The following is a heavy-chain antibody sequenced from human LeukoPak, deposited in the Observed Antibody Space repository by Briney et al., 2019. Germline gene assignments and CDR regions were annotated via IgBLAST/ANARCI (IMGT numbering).Heavy chain of an antibody. J-gene: IGHJ4*02. D-gene: IGHD3-10*01. V-gene: IGHV3-13*01. Sequence: GGSLRLSCAASGFTFSSYDMHWVRQATGKGLEWASAIGTAGDTYYPGSVKGRFTISRENAKNSLYLQMNSLRAGDTAVYYCARAMDYGSGSYSFDYWGQGTLVTVSS. CDR2: IGTAGDT. CDR3: ARAMDYGSGSYSFDY. CDR1: GFTFSSYD.